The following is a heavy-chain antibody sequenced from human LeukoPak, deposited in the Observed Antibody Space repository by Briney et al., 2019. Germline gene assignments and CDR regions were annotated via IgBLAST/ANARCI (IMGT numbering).Heavy chain of an antibody. D-gene: IGHD3-10*01. V-gene: IGHV4-4*02. Sequence: SGTLSLTCAVSGGSITSSNWWSWVRQPPGKGLEWIGEIYHSGITNYNPSLKSRVTISVDKSKNQFSLKLSSVPAADTAVYYCATLGRRDYYGSGSYYNAFYFDYWGQGTLVTVSS. CDR3: ATLGRRDYYGSGSYYNAFYFDY. CDR1: GGSITSSNW. J-gene: IGHJ4*02. CDR2: IYHSGIT.